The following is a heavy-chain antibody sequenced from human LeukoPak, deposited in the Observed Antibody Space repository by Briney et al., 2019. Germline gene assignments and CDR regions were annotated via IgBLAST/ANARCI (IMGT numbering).Heavy chain of an antibody. CDR1: GYTFTSYD. CDR3: AREGRPFYYYYMDV. D-gene: IGHD3-10*01. V-gene: IGHV1-18*01. CDR2: ISAYNANT. J-gene: IGHJ6*03. Sequence: ASVKVSCKASGYTFTSYDINWVRQATGQGLEWMGWISAYNANTNYAQKFQDRVTLTTDTSTSTAYMELRSLRSDDTAVYYCAREGRPFYYYYMDVWGKGTTVTISS.